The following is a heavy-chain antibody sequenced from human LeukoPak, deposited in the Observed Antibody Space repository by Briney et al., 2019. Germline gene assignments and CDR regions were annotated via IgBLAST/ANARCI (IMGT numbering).Heavy chain of an antibody. J-gene: IGHJ4*02. D-gene: IGHD5-12*01. V-gene: IGHV1-18*01. CDR3: ASAYSGYPFDY. CDR1: GYTFTSYG. Sequence: ASVKVSCKASGYTFTSYGISWVRQAPGPELEWMGWISAYNGNTNYAQKLEGRVTMTTDTSTSTAYMELRSLRSDDTAVYYCASAYSGYPFDYWGQGTLVTVSS. CDR2: ISAYNGNT.